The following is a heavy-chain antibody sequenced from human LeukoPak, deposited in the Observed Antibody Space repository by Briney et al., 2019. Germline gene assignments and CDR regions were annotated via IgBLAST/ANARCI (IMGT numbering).Heavy chain of an antibody. V-gene: IGHV4-59*01. CDR3: ARARPERQGIAVAGTNWFDP. CDR2: IDHTGST. Sequence: SETLSLTCSVSDDSISIYYWSWIRQPPGKGLEWIGYIDHTGSTNYNPSLNSRVTISRDTSKNHFSLELSSVTAADTAVYFCARARPERQGIAVAGTNWFDPWGQGTLVTVSS. J-gene: IGHJ5*02. D-gene: IGHD6-19*01. CDR1: DDSISIYY.